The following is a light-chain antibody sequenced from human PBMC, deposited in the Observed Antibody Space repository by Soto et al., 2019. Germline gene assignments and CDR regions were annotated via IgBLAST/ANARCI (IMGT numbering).Light chain of an antibody. J-gene: IGKJ1*01. CDR2: GAS. CDR1: QSVSSN. V-gene: IGKV3-15*01. Sequence: EIVMTQSPATLSVSPGERATLSCRASQSVSSNLAWYQQKPGQAPRLLIYGASTRATGIPARFSGSGSGTEFTLTISSLQSEDFAFYYCQQYNNWPPWTFGQGTQVEIK. CDR3: QQYNNWPPWT.